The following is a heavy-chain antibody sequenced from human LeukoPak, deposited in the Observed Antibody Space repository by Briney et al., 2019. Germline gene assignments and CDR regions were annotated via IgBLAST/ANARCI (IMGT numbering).Heavy chain of an antibody. CDR3: ARTAWNYFGSGSYYAPDY. V-gene: IGHV3-33*01. CDR2: IWYDETNK. Sequence: GGSLTLSCAASGFMLNNYDMHWVRQAPGRGLEWVAMIWYDETNKYYADSVKGRFTISRDNSKNTLYLQMNSLRVDDTAIYYCARTAWNYFGSGSYYAPDYWGQGTLVTVSS. D-gene: IGHD3-10*01. J-gene: IGHJ4*02. CDR1: GFMLNNYD.